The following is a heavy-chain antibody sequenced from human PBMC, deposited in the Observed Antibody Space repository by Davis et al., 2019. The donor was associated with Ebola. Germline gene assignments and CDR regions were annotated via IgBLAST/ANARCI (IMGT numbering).Heavy chain of an antibody. J-gene: IGHJ4*02. D-gene: IGHD3-22*01. V-gene: IGHV4-59*01. Sequence: PGGSLRLSCTVSGGSISSYYWSWIRQPPGKGLEWIGYIYYSGSTNYNPSLKSRVTISVDTSKNQFSLKLSSVTAADTAVYYCAREDGSDYYDSSGYLMGPFDYWGQGTLVTVSS. CDR1: GGSISSYY. CDR3: AREDGSDYYDSSGYLMGPFDY. CDR2: IYYSGST.